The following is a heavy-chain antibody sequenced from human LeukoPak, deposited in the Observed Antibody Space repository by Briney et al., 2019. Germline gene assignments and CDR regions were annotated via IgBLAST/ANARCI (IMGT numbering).Heavy chain of an antibody. J-gene: IGHJ4*02. CDR3: ARDNGWNYLVY. CDR2: IKGDGSEK. D-gene: IGHD6-19*01. CDR1: GFTFSSYW. V-gene: IGHV3-7*01. Sequence: GGSLRLSCAASGFTFSSYWMSWVRQAPGKGLEWVAQIKGDGSEKYYVDSVKGRFTISRDNAKNSLYLQMNSPRAEDTAVYYCARDNGWNYLVYWGQGALVTVSS.